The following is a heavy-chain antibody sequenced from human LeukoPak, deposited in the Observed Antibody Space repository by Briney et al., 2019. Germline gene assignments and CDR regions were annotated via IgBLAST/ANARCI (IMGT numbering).Heavy chain of an antibody. V-gene: IGHV3-30-3*01. D-gene: IGHD1-26*01. CDR3: AREFGGSYYYYYGMDV. Sequence: PGGSLRLSCAASGFTFSSYAMHWVRQAPGKGLEWVAVISYDGSNKYYADSVKGRFTISRDNSKNTLYLQMNSLRAEDTAVYYCAREFGGSYYYYYGMDVWGQGTTVTVSS. CDR1: GFTFSSYA. J-gene: IGHJ6*02. CDR2: ISYDGSNK.